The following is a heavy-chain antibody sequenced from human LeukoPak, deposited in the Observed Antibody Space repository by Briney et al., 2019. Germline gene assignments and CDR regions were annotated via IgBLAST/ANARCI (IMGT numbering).Heavy chain of an antibody. V-gene: IGHV1-24*01. Sequence: ASVMVSCKVSGYTLTELSMHWVRQAPGKGLEWMGGFDPEDGETIYAQKFQGRVTMTEDTSTDTAYMELSSLRSEDTAVYYCATGGRNSGYGKQNWFDPWGQGTLVTVSS. D-gene: IGHD5-12*01. J-gene: IGHJ5*02. CDR1: GYTLTELS. CDR3: ATGGRNSGYGKQNWFDP. CDR2: FDPEDGET.